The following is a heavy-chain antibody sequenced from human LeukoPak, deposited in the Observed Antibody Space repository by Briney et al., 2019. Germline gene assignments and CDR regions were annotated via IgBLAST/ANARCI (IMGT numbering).Heavy chain of an antibody. J-gene: IGHJ6*03. D-gene: IGHD1-7*01. V-gene: IGHV3-23*01. CDR3: AKRRGLELLYYYYMDV. CDR2: ISGGGGST. Sequence: GGSLRLSCAASGFTFNSYAMSWVRQAPGKGLEWVSAISGGGGSTYYADSVKGRFTISRDNSKNTLYLQMNSLRAEDTAVYYCAKRRGLELLYYYYMDVWGRGTTVTVSS. CDR1: GFTFNSYA.